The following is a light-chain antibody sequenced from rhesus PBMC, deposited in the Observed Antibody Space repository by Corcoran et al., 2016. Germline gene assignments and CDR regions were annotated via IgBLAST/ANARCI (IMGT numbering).Light chain of an antibody. Sequence: DIQMTQSPSSLSASVGDTVTISCQASQGISRWLAWYQQKPGKATKILIYEASRLQSGVPSRFNGSGSGTDVTLTSISLQPEDFATYYCLQYNSSPYSFGQGTKVEIK. J-gene: IGKJ2*01. V-gene: IGKV1-22*01. CDR1: QGISRW. CDR3: LQYNSSPYS. CDR2: EAS.